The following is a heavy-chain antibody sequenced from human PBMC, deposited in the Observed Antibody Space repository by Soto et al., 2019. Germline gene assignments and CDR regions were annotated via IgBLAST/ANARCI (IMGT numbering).Heavy chain of an antibody. Sequence: SETLSLTCAVYGGSFSGYYWNWIRQPPGKGLEWIGEIDHSGSTKYNPSLKSRVTISVDTSKNQFFLKVSSVTAADTAVYYCARDLGLRSAGDLYYYYMDVWGKGTTVTVS. D-gene: IGHD4-17*01. CDR2: IDHSGST. J-gene: IGHJ6*03. V-gene: IGHV4-34*01. CDR1: GGSFSGYY. CDR3: ARDLGLRSAGDLYYYYMDV.